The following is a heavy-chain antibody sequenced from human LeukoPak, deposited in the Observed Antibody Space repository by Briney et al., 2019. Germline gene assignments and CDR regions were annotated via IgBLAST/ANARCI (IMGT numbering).Heavy chain of an antibody. Sequence: ASVKVSCKAPGYTFTGYYMHWVRQAPGRGLEWMAWINPNSGGTYYAQNFHDRITMTRDTSISTAYMELSRLRSDDTAIYYCARANALYCSSTSCLFDYWGQGTLVTVSS. J-gene: IGHJ4*02. CDR3: ARANALYCSSTSCLFDY. CDR2: INPNSGGT. V-gene: IGHV1-2*02. CDR1: GYTFTGYY. D-gene: IGHD2-2*01.